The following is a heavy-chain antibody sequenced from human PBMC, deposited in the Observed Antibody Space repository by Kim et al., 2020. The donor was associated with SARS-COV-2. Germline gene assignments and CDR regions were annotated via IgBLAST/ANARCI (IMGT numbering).Heavy chain of an antibody. CDR3: ARDGDITMVRGVIPDY. Sequence: ASVKVSCKASGYTFTGYYMHWVRQAPGQGLEWMGRINPNSGGTNYAQKFQGRVTMTRDTSISTAYMELSRLRSDDTAVYYCARDGDITMVRGVIPDYWGQGTLVTVSS. J-gene: IGHJ4*02. V-gene: IGHV1-2*06. D-gene: IGHD3-10*01. CDR2: INPNSGGT. CDR1: GYTFTGYY.